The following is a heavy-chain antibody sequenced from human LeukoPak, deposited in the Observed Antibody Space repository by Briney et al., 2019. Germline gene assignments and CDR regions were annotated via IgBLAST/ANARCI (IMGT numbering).Heavy chain of an antibody. CDR2: IIPIFGTA. CDR1: GGTFSSYA. CDR3: ARGTLAPYGTLAYYYYYGMDV. D-gene: IGHD1-14*01. J-gene: IGHJ6*02. Sequence: SVKVSCKASGGTFSSYAISWVRQAPGQGLEWMGGIIPIFGTANYAQKFQGRVTITADESTSTAYMELSSLRSEDTAVYYCARGTLAPYGTLAYYYYYGMDVWGQGTTVTASS. V-gene: IGHV1-69*13.